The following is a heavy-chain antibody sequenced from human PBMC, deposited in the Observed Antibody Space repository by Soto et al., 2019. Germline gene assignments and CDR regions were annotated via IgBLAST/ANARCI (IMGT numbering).Heavy chain of an antibody. V-gene: IGHV4-39*02. Sequence: SETLSLTCTVSGGSISTSSYHRAWIRQPPGKGLEWIASIYYSGSTYYNPSLKSRATISVDTSKNQFSLKLTSVTAADTAVYYCAREYESSTTDWGQGTLVTVSS. CDR3: AREYESSTTD. CDR1: GGSISTSSYH. CDR2: IYYSGST. D-gene: IGHD6-13*01. J-gene: IGHJ4*02.